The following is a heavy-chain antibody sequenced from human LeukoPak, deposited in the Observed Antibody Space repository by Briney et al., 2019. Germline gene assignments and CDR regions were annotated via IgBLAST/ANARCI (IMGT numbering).Heavy chain of an antibody. CDR2: ISGSGSST. Sequence: GGSLRPTCAASGFTFDDYGMSWVRQAPGKGLEWVSAISGSGSSTYYADSVKGRFTISRDNSKSTLYLQMNSLRAEDTAVYYCAKGGITGTHFYYFYYMDVWGKGTTVTISS. CDR1: GFTFDDYG. CDR3: AKGGITGTHFYYFYYMDV. V-gene: IGHV3-23*01. D-gene: IGHD1-20*01. J-gene: IGHJ6*03.